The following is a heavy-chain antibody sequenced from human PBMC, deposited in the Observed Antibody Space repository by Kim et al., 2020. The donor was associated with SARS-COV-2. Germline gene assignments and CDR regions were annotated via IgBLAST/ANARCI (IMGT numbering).Heavy chain of an antibody. J-gene: IGHJ4*02. Sequence: GGSLRLSCAASGFTFSSFGIHWVRQAPGKGLEWVAVISYDGTNEYYADSVKGRFTISRDNSRNTLYLQMNSLRSDDTAVYYCAKDQNWRSYLLAVPEVWGQGTLVTVSS. CDR1: GFTFSSFG. CDR2: ISYDGTNE. V-gene: IGHV3-30*18. CDR3: AKDQNWRSYLLAVPEV. D-gene: IGHD6-19*01.